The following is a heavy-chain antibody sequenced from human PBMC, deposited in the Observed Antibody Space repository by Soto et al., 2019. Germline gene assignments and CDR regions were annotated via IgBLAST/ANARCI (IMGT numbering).Heavy chain of an antibody. V-gene: IGHV5-51*01. CDR3: ARWVRIAAAGRAFDI. CDR1: GYSFTSYW. Sequence: PGESLKISCKGSGYSFTSYWIGWVRQMPGKGLEWMGIIYPGDSDTRYSPSFQGQVTISADKSISTAYLQWSSLKASDTAVYYCARWVRIAAAGRAFDIWGQGTMVTVSS. CDR2: IYPGDSDT. D-gene: IGHD6-13*01. J-gene: IGHJ3*02.